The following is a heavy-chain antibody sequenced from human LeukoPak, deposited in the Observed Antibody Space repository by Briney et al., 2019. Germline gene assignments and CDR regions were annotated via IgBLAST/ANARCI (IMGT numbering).Heavy chain of an antibody. CDR3: ARDRAAGKGYFDY. J-gene: IGHJ4*02. Sequence: GGALRLSCAASGLTFRSYEMDWVRQAPGKGLEWVSYISSSGSTIYYADSGKGRFTISSDNAKNSLYLQMNSVRAEDTAVYYCARDRAAGKGYFDYWGQGTLVTVSS. V-gene: IGHV3-48*03. D-gene: IGHD6-19*01. CDR2: ISSSGSTI. CDR1: GLTFRSYE.